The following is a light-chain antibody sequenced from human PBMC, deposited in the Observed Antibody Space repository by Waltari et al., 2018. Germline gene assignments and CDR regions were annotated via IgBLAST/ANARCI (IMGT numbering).Light chain of an antibody. CDR1: QGITSR. CDR2: DAS. V-gene: IGKV1-12*01. CDR3: QQANTFPVT. J-gene: IGKJ3*01. Sequence: DIQMTQSTYAVSAFVGDRVINTCRASQGITSRLAWYQQKPGRAPKLLIYDASSLQSGVPSRFSGSGSETDFTLTINNLQPEDIATYSCQQANTFPVTFGPGTKVDIK.